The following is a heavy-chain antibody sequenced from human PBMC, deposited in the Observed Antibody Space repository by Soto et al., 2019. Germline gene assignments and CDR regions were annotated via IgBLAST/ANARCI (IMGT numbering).Heavy chain of an antibody. CDR1: GFTFSSYG. Sequence: QVQLVESGGGVVQPGRSLRLSCAASGFTFSSYGMHWVRQAPGKGLEWVAVIWYDGSNKYYADSVKGRFTISRDNSKNKLYLQMNRLRAEDTAVYYGAREGYAGTTPKDYYYGMDVWGQGTTVTVSS. D-gene: IGHD1-1*01. J-gene: IGHJ6*02. CDR2: IWYDGSNK. V-gene: IGHV3-33*01. CDR3: AREGYAGTTPKDYYYGMDV.